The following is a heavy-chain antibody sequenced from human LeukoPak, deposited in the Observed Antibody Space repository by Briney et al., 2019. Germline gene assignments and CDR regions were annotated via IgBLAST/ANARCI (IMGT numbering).Heavy chain of an antibody. V-gene: IGHV4-39*07. Sequence: SETLSLTCTVSGGSISSSSYYWGWIRQPPGKGLEWIGTIYYSGNTYYNPSLKSRVTISVDTSKNQFSLKLSSVTAADTAVYYCTSGTLSYYYMDVWGKGTTVTISS. D-gene: IGHD1-14*01. J-gene: IGHJ6*03. CDR2: IYYSGNT. CDR3: TSGTLSYYYMDV. CDR1: GGSISSSSYY.